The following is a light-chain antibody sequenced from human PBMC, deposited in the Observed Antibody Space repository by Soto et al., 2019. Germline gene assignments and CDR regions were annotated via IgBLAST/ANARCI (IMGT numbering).Light chain of an antibody. J-gene: IGLJ2*01. CDR3: QSDDGGLGGKVV. CDR1: SSNIGAGYD. CDR2: GNN. Sequence: QSVLTQAPSVSGAPGQSVTISCTGTSSNIGAGYDVHWYQQVPGTAPKLLIYGNNNRPSGVPERFSGSKSDTSASLAITGLRAEDEADYYCQSDDGGLGGKVVFGGGSKLTVL. V-gene: IGLV1-40*01.